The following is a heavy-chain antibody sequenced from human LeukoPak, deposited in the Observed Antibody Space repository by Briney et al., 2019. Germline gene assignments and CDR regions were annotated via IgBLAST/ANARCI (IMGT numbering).Heavy chain of an antibody. CDR3: ARDLTGCSSGWESEY. V-gene: IGHV1-46*01. D-gene: IGHD6-19*01. CDR2: INPSGGST. CDR1: GYTFTNYY. J-gene: IGHJ4*02. Sequence: ASVKVSCKASGYTFTNYYIHWVRQAPGQGLEWMGIINPSGGSTRYAQKFQGRVTMTRDTSTGTVYMELSGLTSEDTAVYYCARDLTGCSSGWESEYWGQGTLVTVSS.